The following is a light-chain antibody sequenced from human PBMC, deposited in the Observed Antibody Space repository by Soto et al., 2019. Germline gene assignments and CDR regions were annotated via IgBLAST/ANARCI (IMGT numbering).Light chain of an antibody. CDR3: SSYTSSSTLLYV. J-gene: IGLJ1*01. CDR2: EVS. V-gene: IGLV2-14*01. Sequence: QSVLTQPASVSGSPGQSITISCTGTSSDVGGYNYVSWYQHHPGKAPKLMIYEVSNRPSGVSNRFPGSKSGNTASLTISGLQAEDEADYYCSSYTSSSTLLYVFGTGTKVTVL. CDR1: SSDVGGYNY.